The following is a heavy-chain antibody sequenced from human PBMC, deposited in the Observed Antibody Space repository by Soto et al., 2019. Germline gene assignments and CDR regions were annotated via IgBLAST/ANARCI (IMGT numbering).Heavy chain of an antibody. Sequence: GGSLRLSCAASGFTFSSYSMNWVRQAPGKGLEWVSSISSSSSYIYYADSVKGRFTISRDNAKNSLYLQMNSLRAEDTAVYYCARAGVVVVPAAETPNYYYYYGMDVWGQGTTVTVSS. V-gene: IGHV3-21*01. CDR3: ARAGVVVVPAAETPNYYYYYGMDV. J-gene: IGHJ6*02. CDR2: ISSSSSYI. CDR1: GFTFSSYS. D-gene: IGHD2-2*01.